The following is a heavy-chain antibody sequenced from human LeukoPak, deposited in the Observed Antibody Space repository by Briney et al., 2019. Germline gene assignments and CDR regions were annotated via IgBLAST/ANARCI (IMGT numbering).Heavy chain of an antibody. CDR2: ISAYDGNT. V-gene: IGHV1-18*01. Sequence: ASVKVSCKASGYTFTSYGISWVRQAPGQGLEWMGWISAYDGNTIYAQKLQDRLTLTTDTSTDTAHMELRSLRSDDTAVYFCARARGDRSGYYRYWGQGTLVTVSS. D-gene: IGHD3-22*01. CDR1: GYTFTSYG. J-gene: IGHJ4*02. CDR3: ARARGDRSGYYRY.